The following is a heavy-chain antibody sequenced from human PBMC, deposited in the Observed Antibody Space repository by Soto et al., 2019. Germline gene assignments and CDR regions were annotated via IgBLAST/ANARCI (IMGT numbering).Heavy chain of an antibody. J-gene: IGHJ5*02. CDR2: IIPIFGTA. CDR3: ARDRATRDWFDP. CDR1: GGTFSSYA. Sequence: SVKVSCKASGGTFSSYAISWVRQAPGQGLEWMGGIIPIFGTANYAQKFQGRVTITADESTSTAYMELSRLRSDDTAVYYCARDRATRDWFDPWGQGTLVTVSS. V-gene: IGHV1-69*13. D-gene: IGHD5-12*01.